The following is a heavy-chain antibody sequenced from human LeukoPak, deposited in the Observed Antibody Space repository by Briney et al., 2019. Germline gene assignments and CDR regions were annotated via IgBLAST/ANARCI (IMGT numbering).Heavy chain of an antibody. CDR1: GFTFSSYA. V-gene: IGHV3-23*01. CDR2: ISGSGGST. Sequence: GGSLRLSCAASGFTFSSYAMSWVRQAPGKGLEWVSAISGSGGSTYNADSVKGRFTMSRDNSRNTLYLQMNSLRAEDTAVYFCAKNRYQLPIGFDYWGQGTLVTVSS. J-gene: IGHJ4*02. CDR3: AKNRYQLPIGFDY. D-gene: IGHD2-2*01.